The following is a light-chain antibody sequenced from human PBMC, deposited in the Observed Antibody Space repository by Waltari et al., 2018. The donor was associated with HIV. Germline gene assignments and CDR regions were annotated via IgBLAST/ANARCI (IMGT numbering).Light chain of an antibody. CDR3: SSYAGYSKCAG. Sequence: QSALTQPPSASGSPGQSVTISCTGTSSDVGAYKFVSWYQQRSGQAPELIIYEVNQRPPGGPQRFLGSKSGNTASLTGSGVQAADEAEYFCSSYAGYSKCAGLGGGTKLTVL. CDR2: EVN. J-gene: IGLJ3*02. V-gene: IGLV2-8*01. CDR1: SSDVGAYKF.